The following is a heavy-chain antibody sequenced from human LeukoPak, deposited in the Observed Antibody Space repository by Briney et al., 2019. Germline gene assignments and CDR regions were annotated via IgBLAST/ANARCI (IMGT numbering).Heavy chain of an antibody. Sequence: PGGSLRLSCAASGFTFSSYAMHWVRQAPGKGLEWVAVISYDGSNKYYADSVKGRFTISRDNSKNTLYLQMNSLRAEDTAVYYCAKYGSGSYYRTQVGPLDYWGQGTLVTVSS. V-gene: IGHV3-30*04. CDR2: ISYDGSNK. J-gene: IGHJ4*02. CDR3: AKYGSGSYYRTQVGPLDY. CDR1: GFTFSSYA. D-gene: IGHD3-10*01.